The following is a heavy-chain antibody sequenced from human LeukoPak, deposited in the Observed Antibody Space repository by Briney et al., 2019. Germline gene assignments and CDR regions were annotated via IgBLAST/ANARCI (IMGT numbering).Heavy chain of an antibody. CDR2: SSSSGSCT. D-gene: IGHD5-24*01. CDR3: AKEMATIRAFDF. J-gene: IGHJ3*01. CDR1: GFTLSTYA. Sequence: PGGSLRLSCAASGFTLSTYAMSWVRHAPGKGLGWDSVSSSSGSCTYYADSVKGRLTISSDNSKHTLYLQINRLRAEDTAGYYCAKEMATIRAFDFWGQGRMVTDSS. V-gene: IGHV3-23*01.